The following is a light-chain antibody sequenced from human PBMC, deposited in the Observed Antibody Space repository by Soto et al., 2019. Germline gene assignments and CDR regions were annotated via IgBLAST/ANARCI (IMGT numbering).Light chain of an antibody. V-gene: IGKV1-39*01. J-gene: IGKJ5*01. CDR3: QQTYVTPIP. Sequence: DIQLTQSPPSLSASVGDRVTITCRASQRINSYLNWFPQKPGKPPHLLLYDAVTLQRGVPSRFSGSESRTDFTLTITCLQTEDFGTYYCQQTYVTPIPFGQGTRLE. CDR2: DAV. CDR1: QRINSY.